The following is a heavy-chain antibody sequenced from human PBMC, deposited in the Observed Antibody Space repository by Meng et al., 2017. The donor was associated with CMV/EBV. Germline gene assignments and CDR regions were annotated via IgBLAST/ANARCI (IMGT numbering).Heavy chain of an antibody. CDR2: INHSGST. Sequence: GSLRLSCAVYGGSFSGYYWSWIRQTPGKGLEWIGEINHSGSTNYNPSLKSRVTISVDTSKNQFSLKLSSVTAADTAVYYCARGGPAARYYYYYYGMDVWGQGTTVTVSS. CDR3: ARGGPAARYYYYYYGMDV. J-gene: IGHJ6*02. D-gene: IGHD2-2*01. CDR1: GGSFSGYY. V-gene: IGHV4-34*01.